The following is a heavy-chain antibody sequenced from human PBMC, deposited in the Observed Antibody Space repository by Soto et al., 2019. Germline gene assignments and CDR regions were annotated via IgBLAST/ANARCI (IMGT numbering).Heavy chain of an antibody. Sequence: ESGGGVVQPGRSLRLSCAASGFTFSSYGMHWVRQAPGKGLEWVAVIWYDGSNKYYADSVKGRFTISRDNSKNTLYLQMNSLRAEDTAVYYCARRGGEYSSSWYGGWFDPWGQGTLVTVSS. CDR2: IWYDGSNK. CDR3: ARRGGEYSSSWYGGWFDP. D-gene: IGHD6-13*01. CDR1: GFTFSSYG. J-gene: IGHJ5*02. V-gene: IGHV3-33*01.